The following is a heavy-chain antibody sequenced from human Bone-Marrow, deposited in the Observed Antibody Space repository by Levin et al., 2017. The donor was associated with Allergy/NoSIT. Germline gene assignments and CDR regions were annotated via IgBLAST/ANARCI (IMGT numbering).Heavy chain of an antibody. CDR3: AREQASRPRSGYDFWSGYINYDYGMDV. Sequence: SGESLKISCAASGFTFSSYGMHWVRQAPGKGLEWVAVIWYDGSNKYYADSVKGRFTISRDNSKNTLYLQMNSLRAEDTAVYYCAREQASRPRSGYDFWSGYINYDYGMDVWGQGTTVTVSS. D-gene: IGHD3-3*01. CDR1: GFTFSSYG. V-gene: IGHV3-33*01. J-gene: IGHJ6*02. CDR2: IWYDGSNK.